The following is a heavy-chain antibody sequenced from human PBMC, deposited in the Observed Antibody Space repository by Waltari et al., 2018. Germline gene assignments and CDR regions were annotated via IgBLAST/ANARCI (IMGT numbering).Heavy chain of an antibody. J-gene: IGHJ3*02. CDR2: IYTSGST. CDR3: ARDHYDFWSGYYVDAFDI. Sequence: QVQLQESGPGLVKPSETLSLTCTVSGGSISSYYWSWIRQPAGKGLEWIGRIYTSGSTNYNPSLKSRVTMSVDTSKNQFSLKLSSVTAADTAVYYCARDHYDFWSGYYVDAFDIWGQGTMVTVSS. D-gene: IGHD3-3*01. CDR1: GGSISSYY. V-gene: IGHV4-4*07.